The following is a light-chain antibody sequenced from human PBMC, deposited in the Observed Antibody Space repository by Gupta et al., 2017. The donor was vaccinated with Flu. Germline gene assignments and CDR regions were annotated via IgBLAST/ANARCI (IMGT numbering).Light chain of an antibody. J-gene: IGKJ1*01. CDR1: QDINIY. CDR3: QQYYDFPRT. V-gene: IGKV1D-8*01. CDR2: AAS. Sequence: VIWMTQSPSLVSASTGDRVTIRCRVSQDINIYLAWYQQKPGKAPELLISAASTLERGVSSRFSGSGSWTNVSLPISRLQSEDFATYHCQQYYDFPRTFGQGTKVELK.